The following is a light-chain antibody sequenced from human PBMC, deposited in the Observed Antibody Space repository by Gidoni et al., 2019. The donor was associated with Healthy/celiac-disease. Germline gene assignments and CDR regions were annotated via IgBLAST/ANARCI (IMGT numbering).Light chain of an antibody. J-gene: IGLJ2*01. CDR3: NSRDSSGNHLV. Sequence: SSELTPDPAVSVALGQTVRSTCQGDSLRSYYASWYQQKPGQAPVLVIYGKNNRPSGIPDRFSGSSSGNTASLTITGAQAEDEADYYCNSRDSSGNHLVFGGGTKLTVL. CDR1: SLRSYY. CDR2: GKN. V-gene: IGLV3-19*01.